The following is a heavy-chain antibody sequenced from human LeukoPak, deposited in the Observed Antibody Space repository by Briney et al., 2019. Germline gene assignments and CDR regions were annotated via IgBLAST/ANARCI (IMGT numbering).Heavy chain of an antibody. CDR3: ARDMDSSGYYYVGAFDI. CDR1: GGSISSNY. D-gene: IGHD3-22*01. Sequence: SETLSLTCTVSGGSISSNYWSWIRQPPGKGLEWIGYIYYSGSTSYNPSLTSRVTISVDTSNNQFSPKLSSVTAADTAVYYCARDMDSSGYYYVGAFDIWGQGTMVTVSS. J-gene: IGHJ3*02. CDR2: IYYSGST. V-gene: IGHV4-59*12.